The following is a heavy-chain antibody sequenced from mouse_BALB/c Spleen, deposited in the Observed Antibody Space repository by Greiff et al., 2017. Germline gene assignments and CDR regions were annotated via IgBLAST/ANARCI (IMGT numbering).Heavy chain of an antibody. CDR3: NVEVRDY. Sequence: EVKLMESGAELVRSGASVKLSCTASGFNIKDYYMHWVKQRPEQGLEWIGWIDPENGDTEYAPKFQGKATMTADTSSNTAYLQLSSLTSEDTAVYYCNVEVRDYWGQGTTLTVSS. V-gene: IGHV14-4*02. CDR1: GFNIKDYY. J-gene: IGHJ2*01. CDR2: IDPENGDT. D-gene: IGHD2-14*01.